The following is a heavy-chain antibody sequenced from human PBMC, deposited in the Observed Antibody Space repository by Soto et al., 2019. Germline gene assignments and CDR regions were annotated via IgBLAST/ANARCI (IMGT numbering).Heavy chain of an antibody. V-gene: IGHV1-46*01. Sequence: GASVKVSCKASGYTFTSYYMHWVRQAPGQGLEWMGIINPSGGSTSYAQKFQGRVTMTRDTSTSTVYMELSSLRSEDTAVYYCARIVAGGGGGYYGMDVWGQGTTVTVSS. CDR1: GYTFTSYY. D-gene: IGHD2-15*01. CDR3: ARIVAGGGGGYYGMDV. CDR2: INPSGGST. J-gene: IGHJ6*02.